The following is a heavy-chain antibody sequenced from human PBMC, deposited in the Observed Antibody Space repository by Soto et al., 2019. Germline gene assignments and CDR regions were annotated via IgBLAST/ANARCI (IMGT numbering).Heavy chain of an antibody. CDR3: ASGEGYCSGGSCYSHPSSYYHYGMDV. D-gene: IGHD2-15*01. V-gene: IGHV1-69*13. CDR2: IIPIFGTA. Sequence: SVKVSCKASGGTFSSYAISWVRQAPGQGLEWMGGIIPIFGTANYAQKFQGRVTITADESTSTAYMELSSLRSEDTAVYYCASGEGYCSGGSCYSHPSSYYHYGMDVWGQGTKVTVSS. CDR1: GGTFSSYA. J-gene: IGHJ6*02.